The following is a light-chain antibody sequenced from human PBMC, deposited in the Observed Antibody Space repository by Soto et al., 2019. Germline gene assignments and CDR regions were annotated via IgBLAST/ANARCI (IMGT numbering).Light chain of an antibody. CDR2: GAS. CDR1: QSVSSN. CDR3: QQYNNWPRT. V-gene: IGKV3-15*01. J-gene: IGKJ1*01. Sequence: ENLMTQAPSTLSVSPVEIATLSRRASQSVSSNLAWYQQKPGQAPRLLIYGASTRATGIPARFSGSGSGTEFTLTISSLQSEDFAVYYCQQYNNWPRTFGQGTKVDIK.